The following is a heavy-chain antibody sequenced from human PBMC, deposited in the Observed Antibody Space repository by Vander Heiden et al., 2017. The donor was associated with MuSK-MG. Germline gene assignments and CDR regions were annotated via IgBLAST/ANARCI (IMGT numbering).Heavy chain of an antibody. V-gene: IGHV4-39*02. CDR1: GCSIGSSTSA. D-gene: IGHD1-20*01. CDR2: INYSGKT. Sequence: QLQLQESVPGLVKPPETLSLTCAVSGCSIGSSTSAWGGIRQPPGKGLEWIGSINYSGKTHYTPSLESRVVMSVDTSKNHFSLKLSSVTAADTAVYYCARPRYNWGGWFDSWGQGTLVTVSS. CDR3: ARPRYNWGGWFDS. J-gene: IGHJ5*01.